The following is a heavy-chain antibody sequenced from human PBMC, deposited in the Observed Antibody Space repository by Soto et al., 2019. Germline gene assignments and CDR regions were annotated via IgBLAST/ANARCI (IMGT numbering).Heavy chain of an antibody. CDR1: GFTFSGFA. D-gene: IGHD1-1*01. Sequence: GGSLRLSCAASGFTFSGFAIHWVRQAPGKGLEWVSTVSFDGSNEYYADSVKGRFTISRDNAKNTLYLQMNSLRAEDTAVYYCAKDLTWNQADYWGQGALVTVSS. J-gene: IGHJ4*02. CDR2: VSFDGSNE. V-gene: IGHV3-30-3*01. CDR3: AKDLTWNQADY.